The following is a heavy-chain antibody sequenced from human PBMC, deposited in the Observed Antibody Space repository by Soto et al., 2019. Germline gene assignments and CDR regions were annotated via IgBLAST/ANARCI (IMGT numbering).Heavy chain of an antibody. CDR1: GYTFTSYG. V-gene: IGHV1-18*01. D-gene: IGHD2-2*01. Sequence: GASVKVSCKASGYTFTSYGISWVRQAPGQGLEWMGWISAYNGNTNYAQKLQGRVTMTTDTSTSTAYMELRSLISDDTAVYYCARHVAIVVVPAAKDCYYYYGMDVWGQGTTVTVSS. CDR2: ISAYNGNT. J-gene: IGHJ6*02. CDR3: ARHVAIVVVPAAKDCYYYYGMDV.